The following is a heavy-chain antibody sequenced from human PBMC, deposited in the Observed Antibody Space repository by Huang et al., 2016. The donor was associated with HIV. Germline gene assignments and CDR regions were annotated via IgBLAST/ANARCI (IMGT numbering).Heavy chain of an antibody. CDR2: ISAYNGNT. J-gene: IGHJ4*02. V-gene: IGHV1-18*01. D-gene: IGHD6-13*01. CDR1: GYTFTRYG. CDR3: ARDVPGSSWEFDY. Sequence: QVQLVQSGAEVKKPGASVKVSCKASGYTFTRYGISWVRQAPGQGLEWMVWISAYNGNTNYAQKFQVRVTMTTDTSTSTAYVGLRSLISDDTVVYYCARDVPGSSWEFDYWGQGTLVTVSP.